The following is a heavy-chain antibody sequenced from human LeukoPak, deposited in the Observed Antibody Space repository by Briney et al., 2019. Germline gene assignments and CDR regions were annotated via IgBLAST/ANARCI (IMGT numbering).Heavy chain of an antibody. CDR1: GYTFTSYA. V-gene: IGHV1-3*01. CDR2: ISGGNGNT. D-gene: IGHD1-26*01. Sequence: ASVKVSCKASGYTFTSYAMHWVRQAPGQRLEWMGWISGGNGNTKYSVKFQGRVTITRDTSANTAYMDLSSLRSEDTAVYYCASFVGATINWGQGTLSPSPQ. J-gene: IGHJ4*02. CDR3: ASFVGATIN.